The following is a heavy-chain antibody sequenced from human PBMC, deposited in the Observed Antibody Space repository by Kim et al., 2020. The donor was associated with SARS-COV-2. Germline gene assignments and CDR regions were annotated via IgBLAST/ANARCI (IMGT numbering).Heavy chain of an antibody. CDR3: ASGGAIGTTQTFDY. V-gene: IGHV3-66*01. J-gene: IGHJ4*02. Sequence: GGSLRLSCVVSGFTVSSNYMSWVRQAPGKGLEWVSVINIGGNINYADSVKGRFTISRDNSKNTVYFQMNSLRAEDTAVYYCASGGAIGTTQTFDYWGQGT. CDR1: GFTVSSNY. D-gene: IGHD2-15*01. CDR2: INIGGNI.